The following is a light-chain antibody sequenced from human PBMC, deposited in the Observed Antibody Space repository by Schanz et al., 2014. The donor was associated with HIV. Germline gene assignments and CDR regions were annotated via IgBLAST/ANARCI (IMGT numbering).Light chain of an antibody. CDR2: DVS. J-gene: IGLJ2*01. Sequence: QSALTQPASVSGSPGQSITISCTGISSATDGYYSVSWYQQHPGKAPKLMIFDVSNRPSGVSIRFSGSKSGNTASLTISGLQAEDEAEYYCSSYSGHNNLGIFGGGTKLTVL. CDR1: SSATDGYYS. CDR3: SSYSGHNNLGI. V-gene: IGLV2-14*03.